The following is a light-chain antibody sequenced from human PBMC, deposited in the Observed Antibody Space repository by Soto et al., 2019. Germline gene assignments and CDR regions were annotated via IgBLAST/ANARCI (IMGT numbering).Light chain of an antibody. CDR2: GAS. Sequence: EIVMTQSPATLSVSPGERATLSCRASQSISSNLAWYQQKPGQAPRLLIYGASTRATGIPARYSGRGSGTEFTLPISGLESEDFSVYSCEEYNNWPPWTFGQGTKVEIK. V-gene: IGKV3-15*01. J-gene: IGKJ1*01. CDR3: EEYNNWPPWT. CDR1: QSISSN.